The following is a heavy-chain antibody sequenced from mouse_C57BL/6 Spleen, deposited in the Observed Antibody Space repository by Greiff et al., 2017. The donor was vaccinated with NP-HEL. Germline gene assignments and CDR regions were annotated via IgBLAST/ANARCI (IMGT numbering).Heavy chain of an antibody. Sequence: VNLVESGPGLVQPSQSLSITCTVSGFSLTSYGVHWVRQSPGKGLEWLGVIWRGGSTDYNAAFMSRLSITKDNSKSQVFFKMNSLQADDTAIYYCAKRDDYDLYAMDYWGQGTSVTVSS. CDR2: IWRGGST. D-gene: IGHD2-4*01. J-gene: IGHJ4*01. CDR1: GFSLTSYG. V-gene: IGHV2-5*01. CDR3: AKRDDYDLYAMDY.